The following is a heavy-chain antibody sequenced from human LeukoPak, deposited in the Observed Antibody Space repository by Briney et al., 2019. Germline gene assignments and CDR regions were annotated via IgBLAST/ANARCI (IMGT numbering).Heavy chain of an antibody. J-gene: IGHJ4*02. CDR3: ARGLGSSWFYR. D-gene: IGHD6-13*01. V-gene: IGHV3-48*02. CDR1: GFTFSDYN. Sequence: GGSLRLSCAASGFTFSDYNMYWVRQAPGKGLEWISYINENSETAFYAPSLKGRFTISRDNAKNFLYLQMNSLRDEDTAVYYCARGLGSSWFYRWGQGTLVTVSS. CDR2: INENSETA.